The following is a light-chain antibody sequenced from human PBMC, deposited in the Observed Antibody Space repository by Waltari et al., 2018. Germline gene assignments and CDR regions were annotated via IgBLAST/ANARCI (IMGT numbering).Light chain of an antibody. CDR2: DAS. CDR3: QQYGTSPYT. CDR1: QSVHKNY. V-gene: IGKV3-20*01. J-gene: IGKJ2*01. Sequence: EMILTQSPGTLDLSPGERATLSCRASQSVHKNYLAWYQQRPGQAPRLLIHDASIRATGIPDRFSGSGSETDFTLTITRLEPGDFAMYYCQQYGTSPYTFGQGTNLEI.